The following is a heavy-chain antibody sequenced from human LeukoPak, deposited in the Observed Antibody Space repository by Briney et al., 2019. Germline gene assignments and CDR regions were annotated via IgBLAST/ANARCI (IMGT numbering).Heavy chain of an antibody. J-gene: IGHJ3*01. CDR3: ARSGSKPSGGAFDL. D-gene: IGHD1-26*01. V-gene: IGHV4-59*08. Sequence: SETLSLTCTVSGASINTYYWSWIRQPPGKGLQWIAYLYYSGSNNFNPSLRSRLTISVDTSKNQFSLKLNSVTAADTAGYYCARSGSKPSGGAFDLWGQGKMVTVSS. CDR1: GASINTYY. CDR2: LYYSGSN.